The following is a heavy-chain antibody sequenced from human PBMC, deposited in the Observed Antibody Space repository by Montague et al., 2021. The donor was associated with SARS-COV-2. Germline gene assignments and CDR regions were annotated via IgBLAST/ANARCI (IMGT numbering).Heavy chain of an antibody. D-gene: IGHD3-22*01. Sequence: SETLSLTCSVSGGSISTYYWSWIRQPPGKGLEWIGYVSFSGDTIYNPSLKGRVTISVDTSKHQFSLGLSSVTAADTAVDYCARDRSYDSSGYPFPQYFFAYWGQGTLVIVSS. V-gene: IGHV4-59*13. CDR1: GGSISTYY. J-gene: IGHJ4*02. CDR2: VSFSGDT. CDR3: ARDRSYDSSGYPFPQYFFAY.